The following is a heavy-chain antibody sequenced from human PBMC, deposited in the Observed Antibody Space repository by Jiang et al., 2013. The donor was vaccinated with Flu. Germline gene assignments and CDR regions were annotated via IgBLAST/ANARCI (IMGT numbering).Heavy chain of an antibody. V-gene: IGHV1-2*04. D-gene: IGHD5-18*01. CDR2: INPNSGGT. J-gene: IGHJ5*02. CDR3: AREGDVDTAMVGNWFDP. CDR1: GYTFTGYY. Sequence: VQLVESGAEVKKPGASVKVSCKASGYTFTGYYMHWVRQAPGQGLEWMGWINPNSGGTNYAQKFQGWVTMTRDTSISTAYMELSRLRSDDTAVYYCAREGDVDTAMVGNWFDPWGQGTLVTVSS.